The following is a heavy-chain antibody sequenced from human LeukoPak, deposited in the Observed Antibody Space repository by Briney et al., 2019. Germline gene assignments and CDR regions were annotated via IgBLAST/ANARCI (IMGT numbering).Heavy chain of an antibody. CDR2: IYYTET. J-gene: IGHJ3*02. V-gene: IGHV4-59*02. CDR1: GGSVSNYY. D-gene: IGHD5-12*01. Sequence: SETLSLTCTVSGGSVSNYYWSWIRQSPGKGLERIGYIYYTETSYNPSLKSRVTISADTSKNQFSLKLYSVTAADTAVYYCARVGYSGYDFGAFDIWGQGTMVTVSS. CDR3: ARVGYSGYDFGAFDI.